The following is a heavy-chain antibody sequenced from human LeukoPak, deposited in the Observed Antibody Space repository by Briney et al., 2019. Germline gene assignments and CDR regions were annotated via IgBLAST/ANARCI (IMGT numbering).Heavy chain of an antibody. J-gene: IGHJ6*03. Sequence: SVKVSCKASGGTFSSYAISWVRQAPGQGLEGMGGIIPILGTANYAQKFQGRDTITTDESTSTAYMELSGMRSEDTAVYYCVNKLWSGGSTVMDVWGKGTTVTVSS. D-gene: IGHD2-15*01. CDR1: GGTFSSYA. CDR3: VNKLWSGGSTVMDV. V-gene: IGHV1-69*05. CDR2: IIPILGTA.